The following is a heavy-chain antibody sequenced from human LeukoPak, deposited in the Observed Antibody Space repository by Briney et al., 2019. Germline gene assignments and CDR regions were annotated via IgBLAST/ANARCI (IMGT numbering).Heavy chain of an antibody. V-gene: IGHV3-23*01. CDR3: ARRLGGANSFDY. CDR2: TSGSGTTT. CDR1: GFTFSSYA. J-gene: IGHJ4*02. Sequence: PGGSLRLSCAASGFTFSSYAMSWVRQAPGKGLEWVSLTSGSGTTTYYADSVKGRFTISRGNSKNTLYLQMNSLRDEDTAVYYCARRLGGANSFDYWGQGTLVTVSS. D-gene: IGHD1-26*01.